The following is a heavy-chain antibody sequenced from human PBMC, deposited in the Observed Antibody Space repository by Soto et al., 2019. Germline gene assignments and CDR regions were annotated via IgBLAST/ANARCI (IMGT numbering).Heavy chain of an antibody. CDR3: AREDPGYGSAY. CDR2: INHSGST. Sequence: QVQLQQWGAGLLRPSETLSLTCVVYGGSFSDYYWSWIRQPPGEGREWIGEINHSGSTNYNPSLKSRVTISVDTSKNQFSLKLRSVTAADTAVYYCAREDPGYGSAYWGQGTLVTVSS. CDR1: GGSFSDYY. V-gene: IGHV4-34*01. J-gene: IGHJ4*02. D-gene: IGHD3-10*01.